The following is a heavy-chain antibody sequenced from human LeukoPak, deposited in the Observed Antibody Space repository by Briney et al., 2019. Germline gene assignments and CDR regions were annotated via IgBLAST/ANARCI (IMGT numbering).Heavy chain of an antibody. Sequence: PGGSLRLSCAASGFTFSSYEMNWVRQAPGKGLEWVSYISSSGSTIYYADSVKGRFTISRDNAKNSLYLQMNSLRAEDTAVYSCARVLLGMSAFDLWGQGTMVSVSS. CDR1: GFTFSSYE. CDR3: ARVLLGMSAFDL. CDR2: ISSSGSTI. J-gene: IGHJ3*01. D-gene: IGHD3-9*01. V-gene: IGHV3-48*03.